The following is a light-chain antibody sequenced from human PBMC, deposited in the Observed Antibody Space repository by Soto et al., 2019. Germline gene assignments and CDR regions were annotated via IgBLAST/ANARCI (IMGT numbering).Light chain of an antibody. CDR1: QSLVYSDGKTY. V-gene: IGKV2-30*01. J-gene: IGKJ1*01. CDR3: MQGTPWRWT. CDR2: QVS. Sequence: DVVMTQSPLSLPVTLGQPASISCRSSQSLVYSDGKTYLNWFQQRPGQSPRRLIYQVSNRDPGVPDRFTGSGSGTDFTLKISRVEAEDLGVYYCMQGTPWRWTFGQGTKVEI.